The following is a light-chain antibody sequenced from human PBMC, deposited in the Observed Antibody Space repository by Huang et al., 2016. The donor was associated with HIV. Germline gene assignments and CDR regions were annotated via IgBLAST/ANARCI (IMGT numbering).Light chain of an antibody. J-gene: IGKJ3*01. CDR2: SSS. CDR1: QDIGNF. Sequence: DIQMTQSPPSLSASQGVRVTLTCRASQDIGNFLAWFQQKPGGGPKLLIYSSSTLQRGVPSRFTGRGSGTEFTLSITNLQPEDVATYYCQRYDTAPRAFGPGTKVDIK. V-gene: IGKV1-27*01. CDR3: QRYDTAPRA.